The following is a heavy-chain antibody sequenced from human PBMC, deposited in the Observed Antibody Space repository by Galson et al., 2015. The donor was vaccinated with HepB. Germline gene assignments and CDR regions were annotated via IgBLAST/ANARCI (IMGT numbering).Heavy chain of an antibody. J-gene: IGHJ5*02. CDR1: GFTFTSSA. CDR3: AAAPVTMVRGVISVIWFDP. V-gene: IGHV1-58*02. D-gene: IGHD3-10*01. CDR2: IVVGSGNT. Sequence: SVKVSCKASGFTFTSSAMQWVRQARGQRLEWIGWIVVGSGNTNYAQKFQERVTITRDMSTSTAYMELSSLRSEDTAVYYCAAAPVTMVRGVISVIWFDPWGQGTLVTVSS.